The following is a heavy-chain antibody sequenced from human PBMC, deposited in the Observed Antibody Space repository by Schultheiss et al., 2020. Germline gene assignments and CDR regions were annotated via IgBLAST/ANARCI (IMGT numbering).Heavy chain of an antibody. CDR2: IGFDGNSE. D-gene: IGHD3-10*01. CDR3: ARDFPPSYGSGSYAYYYYGMDV. J-gene: IGHJ6*02. V-gene: IGHV3-30*02. Sequence: GGSLRLSCAASGFTFSCYGMHWVRQAPGKGLEWVAVIGFDGNSEHYSDSVKGRFTVSRDNSKGTLYLQMSSLRAEDTAVYYCARDFPPSYGSGSYAYYYYGMDVWGQGTTVTVSS. CDR1: GFTFSCYG.